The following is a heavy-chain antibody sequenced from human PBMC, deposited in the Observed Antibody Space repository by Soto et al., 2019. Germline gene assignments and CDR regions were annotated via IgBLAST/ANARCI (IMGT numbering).Heavy chain of an antibody. J-gene: IGHJ4*02. CDR3: ARVGIAARYLDY. V-gene: IGHV3-33*01. D-gene: IGHD6-6*01. CDR2: IWYDGSNK. Sequence: QVQLVESGGGVVQPGRSLRLSCAASGFTFSSYGMHWVRQAPGKGLEWVAVIWYDGSNKYYADSVKDRFTISRDNSKNTLYLQMNSLRAEDTAVYYCARVGIAARYLDYWGQGTLVTVSS. CDR1: GFTFSSYG.